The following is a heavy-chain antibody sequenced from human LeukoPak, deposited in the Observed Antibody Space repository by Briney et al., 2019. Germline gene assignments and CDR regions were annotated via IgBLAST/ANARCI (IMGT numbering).Heavy chain of an antibody. Sequence: PGGSLRLSCAASGFTFSSYAMTWVRQAPGKGREWVSYISSSSSYTNYADSVKGRFTISRDNAKNSLYLQLNSLRAEDTAVYYCARGGYSYGSPFAYWGQGPLVTVSS. D-gene: IGHD5-18*01. CDR3: ARGGYSYGSPFAY. CDR1: GFTFSSYA. J-gene: IGHJ4*02. CDR2: ISSSSSYT. V-gene: IGHV3-11*06.